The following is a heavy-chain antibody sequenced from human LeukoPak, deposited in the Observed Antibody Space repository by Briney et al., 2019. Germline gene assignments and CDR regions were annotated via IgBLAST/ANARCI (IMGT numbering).Heavy chain of an antibody. V-gene: IGHV3-9*01. CDR3: AREDYYYMDV. Sequence: GRSLRLSCAASGFTFDDYAMHWVRQAPGKGLEWVSGISWDSTNIGYADSVKGRFTISRDNAKNTLYLQMNSLRAEDTAVYYCAREDYYYMDVWGKGTTVTVSS. CDR2: ISWDSTNI. J-gene: IGHJ6*03. CDR1: GFTFDDYA.